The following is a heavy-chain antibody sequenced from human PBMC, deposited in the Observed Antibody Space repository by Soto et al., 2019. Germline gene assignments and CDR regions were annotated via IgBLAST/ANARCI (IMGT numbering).Heavy chain of an antibody. CDR1: GGSISSNY. V-gene: IGHV4-59*01. J-gene: IGHJ4*02. D-gene: IGHD6-13*01. CDR2: VYNSGST. CDR3: ARYRREAVAGYTLDN. Sequence: PAETLSLTCTVSGGSISSNYWTWIRQPPGKGLEWIGYVYNSGSTNYNPSLKSRVTISEDTSKSQFSLKVNSMTAADTAVYYCARYRREAVAGYTLDNWGQGILVTVSS.